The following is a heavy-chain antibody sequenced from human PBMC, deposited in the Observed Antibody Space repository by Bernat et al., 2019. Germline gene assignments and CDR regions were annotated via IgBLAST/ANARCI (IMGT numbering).Heavy chain of an antibody. CDR2: INHSGST. D-gene: IGHD6-25*01. V-gene: IGHV4-34*01. J-gene: IGHJ5*02. Sequence: QVQLQQWGAGLLKPSETLSLTCAVYGGSFSGYYWSWIRQPPGKGLEWIGEINHSGSTNYNPSLKSRVTISVDTSKNKFSLKLGSVTAADTAVYYCASRKQRGWFDPWGQGTLVTVSS. CDR1: GGSFSGYY. CDR3: ASRKQRGWFDP.